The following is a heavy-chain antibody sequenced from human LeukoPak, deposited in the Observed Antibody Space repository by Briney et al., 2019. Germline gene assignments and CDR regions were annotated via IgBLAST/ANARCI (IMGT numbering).Heavy chain of an antibody. Sequence: SVKVSCKASGGTFSSYAISWVRQAPGQGLEWMGRIIPILGIANYAQKFQGRVTITADKSTSTAYMELSSLRSEDTAVYYCARDEIWAYFDYWGQGTLVTVSS. CDR3: ARDEIWAYFDY. V-gene: IGHV1-69*04. CDR2: IIPILGIA. J-gene: IGHJ4*02. CDR1: GGTFSSYA. D-gene: IGHD2-15*01.